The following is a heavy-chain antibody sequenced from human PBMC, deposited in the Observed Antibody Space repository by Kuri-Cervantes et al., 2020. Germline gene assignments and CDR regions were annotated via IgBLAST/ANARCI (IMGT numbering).Heavy chain of an antibody. V-gene: IGHV4-39*01. CDR2: LYYTGST. Sequence: SETLSLTCTVSGGSISSGGYYWSWIRQSPGKGLEWVGSLYYTGSTSFNPSLQSRVTMSVDTSKNQFSLHLTSVTAADTAVYYCARLESYFYGSGNLDHWGQGTLVTVSS. D-gene: IGHD3-10*01. J-gene: IGHJ1*01. CDR1: GGSISSGGYY. CDR3: ARLESYFYGSGNLDH.